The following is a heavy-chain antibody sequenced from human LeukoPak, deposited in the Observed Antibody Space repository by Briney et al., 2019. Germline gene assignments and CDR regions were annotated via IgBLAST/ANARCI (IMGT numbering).Heavy chain of an antibody. J-gene: IGHJ6*03. CDR2: INPNSGGT. CDR1: GYTFTGYY. CDR3: ARKWLARNYYYYMDV. V-gene: IGHV1-2*06. D-gene: IGHD6-19*01. Sequence: ASVKVSCKASGYTFTGYYMHWVRQAPGQGLEWMGRINPNSGGTNYAQKFQGRVTMTRDTSISTAYMELSRLRSDDTAVYYCARKWLARNYYYYMDVWGKGTTVTVSS.